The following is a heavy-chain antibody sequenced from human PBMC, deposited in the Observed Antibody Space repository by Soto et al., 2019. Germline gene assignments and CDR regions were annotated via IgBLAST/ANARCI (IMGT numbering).Heavy chain of an antibody. CDR3: ARDGVGATVYFGYLDY. D-gene: IGHD1-26*01. CDR1: GYTFNSYA. V-gene: IGHV1-3*01. J-gene: IGHJ4*02. Sequence: GASVKVSCKASGYTFNSYAMHWVRQAPGQRLEWMGCINAGNGNTKYSQKFQGRVTITRDTSTSTAYMELSSLRSEDTAVYYCARDGVGATVYFGYLDYWGQGALVT. CDR2: INAGNGNT.